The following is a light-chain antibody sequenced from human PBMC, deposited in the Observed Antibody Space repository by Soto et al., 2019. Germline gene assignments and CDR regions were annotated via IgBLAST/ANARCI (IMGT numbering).Light chain of an antibody. Sequence: ELVLTQSLDTLSVSPGERTTLSCRASQSVTSNHVARYQQKPGQAPRLLIYGVSSRATGIPDRFSGSGSGTDFTLTISRVEPEDFAVYYCQHFGNSLFTFGQGTKVDI. J-gene: IGKJ3*01. CDR1: QSVTSNH. CDR2: GVS. CDR3: QHFGNSLFT. V-gene: IGKV3-20*01.